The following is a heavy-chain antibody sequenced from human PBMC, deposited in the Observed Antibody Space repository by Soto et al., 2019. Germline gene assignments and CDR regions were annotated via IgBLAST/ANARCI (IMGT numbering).Heavy chain of an antibody. D-gene: IGHD3-3*01. CDR1: GFTFSSYW. CDR2: INSDGSST. J-gene: IGHJ6*03. V-gene: IGHV3-74*01. CDR3: ARDTSERITIFYYYYYMDV. Sequence: GGSLRLSCAASGFTFSSYWMHWVRQAPGKGLVWVSRINSDGSSTSYADSVKGRFTISRDNAKNTLYLQMNSLRAEDTAVYYCARDTSERITIFYYYYYMDVWGKGTTVTVSS.